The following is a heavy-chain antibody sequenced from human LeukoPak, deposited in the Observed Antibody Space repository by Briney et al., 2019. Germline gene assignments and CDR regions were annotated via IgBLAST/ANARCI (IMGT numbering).Heavy chain of an antibody. CDR3: AKASWSGYFNWFDP. D-gene: IGHD3-3*01. V-gene: IGHV3-23*01. CDR1: GFTFSTYA. Sequence: GGSLRLSCAASGFTFSTYAMSWVRQAPGKGLEWVSGTSASGDKTHYADSVKGRFTISRDNSKNTLYLQMNSLRAEDTALYYCAKASWSGYFNWFDPWGQGTLVTVSS. CDR2: TSASGDKT. J-gene: IGHJ5*02.